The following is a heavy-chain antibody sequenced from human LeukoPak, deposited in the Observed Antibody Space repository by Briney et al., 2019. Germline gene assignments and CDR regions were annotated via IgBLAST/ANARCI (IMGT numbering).Heavy chain of an antibody. V-gene: IGHV4-39*02. CDR1: GGSITSSSYH. D-gene: IGHD2-21*01. Sequence: SETLALTCSVSGGSITSSSYHWGWICQSPERGLEWIGSMYYRGTTYENPSLKSRLALSIDTSNNQFSLKLTSVTAADTAVYYCAREYSRSVVAGSRPDLWGQGLLVTVSS. CDR3: AREYSRSVVAGSRPDL. CDR2: MYYRGTT. J-gene: IGHJ4*02.